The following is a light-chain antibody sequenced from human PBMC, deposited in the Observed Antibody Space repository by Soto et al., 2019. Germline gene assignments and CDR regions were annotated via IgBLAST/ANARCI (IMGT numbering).Light chain of an antibody. CDR2: GVS. J-gene: IGKJ5*01. CDR1: QSVSSSY. Sequence: EIVLTQSPGTLSLSPGERATLSCRASQSVSSSYLAWYQQKPGQAPRLLIYGVSSRATGIPGRFSGSGSGTDFTFTISRLEPEDFAVYYCQHYVNSPPFTFGQGTRLEMK. CDR3: QHYVNSPPFT. V-gene: IGKV3-20*01.